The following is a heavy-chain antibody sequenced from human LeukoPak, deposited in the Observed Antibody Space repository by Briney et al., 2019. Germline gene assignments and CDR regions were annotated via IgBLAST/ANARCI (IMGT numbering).Heavy chain of an antibody. CDR2: ISAYNGNT. CDR1: GYTFTSYG. D-gene: IGHD3-3*01. CDR3: ARFQRGHYDFWSGYYGVADY. J-gene: IGHJ4*02. V-gene: IGHV1-18*01. Sequence: ASVKVSCKASGYTFTSYGISWVRQAPGQGLEWMGWISAYNGNTNYAQKLQGRVTMTTDTSTSTAYMELRSLRSDDTAVYYCARFQRGHYDFWSGYYGVADYWGQGTLVTVSS.